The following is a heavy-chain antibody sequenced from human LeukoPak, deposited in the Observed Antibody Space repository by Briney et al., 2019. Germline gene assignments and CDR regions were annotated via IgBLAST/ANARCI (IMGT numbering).Heavy chain of an antibody. J-gene: IGHJ5*02. CDR2: INHSGST. Sequence: SETLSLTCAVYGGSFSGYYWSWIRQPPGKGLEWIGEINHSGSTNYNPSLKSRVTISVDTSKNQFSLKLSSVTAAGTAVYYWARGKGYSYGYGWFDPWGQGTLVTVSS. CDR1: GGSFSGYY. V-gene: IGHV4-34*01. D-gene: IGHD5-18*01. CDR3: ARGKGYSYGYGWFDP.